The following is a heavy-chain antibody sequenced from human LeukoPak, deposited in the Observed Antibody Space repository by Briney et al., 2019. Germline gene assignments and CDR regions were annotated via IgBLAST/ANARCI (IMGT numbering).Heavy chain of an antibody. Sequence: SETLSLTCTVSGGSISSYYWSWIRQSPGKGLEWIGYIYNSGSTNYNPSLKSRVTISVDTSKNQFSLKLSSVTAADTAVYYCARDYDGSGYSDYWGQGTLVTVSS. V-gene: IGHV4-4*08. CDR2: IYNSGST. CDR3: ARDYDGSGYSDY. D-gene: IGHD3-22*01. J-gene: IGHJ4*02. CDR1: GGSISSYY.